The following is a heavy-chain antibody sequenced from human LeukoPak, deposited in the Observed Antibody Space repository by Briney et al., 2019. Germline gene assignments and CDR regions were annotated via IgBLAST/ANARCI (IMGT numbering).Heavy chain of an antibody. CDR3: AKWGDYDVLTGYCVSDF. CDR1: GFTFSSFA. J-gene: IGHJ4*02. Sequence: GGSLRLSCAASGFTFSSFAMHWVRQAPGKGLEWVSAISGRSDNTYYADSVKGRFTLSRDSSKNTLYLQMNSLRADDTAVYYCAKWGDYDVLTGYCVSDFWGQGTLVTVSS. V-gene: IGHV3-23*01. D-gene: IGHD3-9*01. CDR2: ISGRSDNT.